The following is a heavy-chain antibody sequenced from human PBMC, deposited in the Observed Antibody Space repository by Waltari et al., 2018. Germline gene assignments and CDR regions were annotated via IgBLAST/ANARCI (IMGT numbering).Heavy chain of an antibody. Sequence: QVQLQQWGAGLLKPSETLSLTCAVYGGSFSGYYWRWIRQPPGKGLEWIGEINHSGSTNYNPSLKSRVTISVDTSKNQFSLKLSSVTAADTAVYYCARGTYGSGSYYRRLYYYMDVWGKGTTVTVSS. D-gene: IGHD3-10*01. CDR2: INHSGST. J-gene: IGHJ6*03. CDR3: ARGTYGSGSYYRRLYYYMDV. CDR1: GGSFSGYY. V-gene: IGHV4-34*01.